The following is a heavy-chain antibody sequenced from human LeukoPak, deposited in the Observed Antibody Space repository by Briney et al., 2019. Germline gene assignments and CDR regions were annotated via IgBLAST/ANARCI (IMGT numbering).Heavy chain of an antibody. V-gene: IGHV3-7*04. D-gene: IGHD3-10*01. Sequence: PGGSLRLSCAASAFSFSTNWMSWVRQAPGKGLEWVANVNQDGSEKYYVDSVKGRFTISRDNAKNSLYLQMNSLRVEDTAMYYCARDPWDYGSGTKPFDYWGQGTLVTVSS. CDR1: AFSFSTNW. CDR2: VNQDGSEK. CDR3: ARDPWDYGSGTKPFDY. J-gene: IGHJ4*02.